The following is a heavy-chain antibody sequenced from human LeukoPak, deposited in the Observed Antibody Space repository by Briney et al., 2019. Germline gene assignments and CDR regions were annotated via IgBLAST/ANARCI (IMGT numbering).Heavy chain of an antibody. CDR1: GFTFTNYW. CDR3: ARDREDIVVVPAANYYYYYYMDV. Sequence: GGSLRLSCAVSGFTFTNYWMSWARQSPGKGLEWVANIYLDGSRAYYVDSVKGRFTISRDNSKNTLYLQMNSLRAEDTAVYYCARDREDIVVVPAANYYYYYYMDVWGKGTTVTISS. V-gene: IGHV3-7*03. J-gene: IGHJ6*03. CDR2: IYLDGSRA. D-gene: IGHD2-2*01.